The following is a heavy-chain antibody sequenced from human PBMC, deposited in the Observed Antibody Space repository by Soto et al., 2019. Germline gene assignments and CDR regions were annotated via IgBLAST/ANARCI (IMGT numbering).Heavy chain of an antibody. CDR2: ISASGDGT. CDR1: GFTFNTYA. D-gene: IGHD2-2*01. CDR3: AKEGVVVPTLGWFDA. Sequence: GESLRLSCAASGFTFNTYAMSWVRQAPGKGLEWVSGISASGDGTYYADSVKGRFTVSRDNSRNTLYLQMSNLRAEDTAIYYCAKEGVVVPTLGWFDAWGQGTLVTVSS. J-gene: IGHJ5*02. V-gene: IGHV3-23*01.